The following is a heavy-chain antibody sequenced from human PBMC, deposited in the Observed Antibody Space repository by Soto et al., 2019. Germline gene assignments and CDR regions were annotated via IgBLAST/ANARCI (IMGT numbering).Heavy chain of an antibody. V-gene: IGHV3-48*04. J-gene: IGHJ3*02. CDR3: ARARGVAGAFDI. Sequence: GGSLRLSCAASGFTFSSYSMNWVRQAPGKGLEWVSYISSSSTIYYADSVKGRFTISRDNAKNSLYLQMNSLRAEDTAVYYCARARGVAGAFDIWGQGTMVTVSS. D-gene: IGHD6-19*01. CDR2: ISSSSTI. CDR1: GFTFSSYS.